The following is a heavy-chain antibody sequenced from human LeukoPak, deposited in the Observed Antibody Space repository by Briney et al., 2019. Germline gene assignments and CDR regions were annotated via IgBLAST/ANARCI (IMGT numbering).Heavy chain of an antibody. V-gene: IGHV3-30*02. CDR1: GFTFSSYG. CDR2: IRYDGSNK. Sequence: GGSLRLSCAASGFTFSSYGMHWVRQAPGKGLEWVAFIRYDGSNKYYADSVKGRFTISRDNSKYTLYLQMNSLRAEDTAVYYCAKGPYYDFWSGYPIIYYYYMDVWGKGTTVTVS. CDR3: AKGPYYDFWSGYPIIYYYYMDV. J-gene: IGHJ6*03. D-gene: IGHD3-3*01.